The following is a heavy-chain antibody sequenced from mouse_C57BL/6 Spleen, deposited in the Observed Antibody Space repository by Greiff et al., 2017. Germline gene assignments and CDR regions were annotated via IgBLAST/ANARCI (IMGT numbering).Heavy chain of an antibody. Sequence: VKLQESGAELVRPGTSVKVSCKASGYAFTNYLIEWVKQRPGQGLEWIGVINPGSGGTNYNEKFKGKATLTADKSSSTAYMQLSSLTSEDSAVYVCARQVITTVVAKAYWGQGTLVTVSA. J-gene: IGHJ3*01. CDR1: GYAFTNYL. CDR3: ARQVITTVVAKAY. V-gene: IGHV1-54*01. D-gene: IGHD1-1*01. CDR2: INPGSGGT.